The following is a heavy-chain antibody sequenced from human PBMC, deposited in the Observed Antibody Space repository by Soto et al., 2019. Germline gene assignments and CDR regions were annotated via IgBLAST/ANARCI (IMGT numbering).Heavy chain of an antibody. J-gene: IGHJ3*01. V-gene: IGHV4-31*03. CDR3: ARSAQWDGFDP. D-gene: IGHD2-8*01. Sequence: QVQLQESGPGLVRPSQTLSLTCIVSAGSISTINYYWSWIRQHPEKGLEWIGYISYSGSTFYHSSLKSRVTISLDTSKKQFSLTLTSVTAADTAVYYCARSAQWDGFDPWGQGTMVTVSS. CDR2: ISYSGST. CDR1: AGSISTINYY.